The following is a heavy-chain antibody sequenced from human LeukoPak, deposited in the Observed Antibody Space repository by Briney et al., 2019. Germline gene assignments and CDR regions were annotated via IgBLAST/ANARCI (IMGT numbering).Heavy chain of an antibody. Sequence: ASVKVSCKASGYTFTSYGISWVRQAPGQGLEWMGWISAYNGNTNYAQKLQGRVTMTTDTSTSTAYMKLRSLRSEDTAVYYCAGDSSGSTLDYWGQGTLVTVSS. CDR1: GYTFTSYG. CDR3: AGDSSGSTLDY. V-gene: IGHV1-18*01. J-gene: IGHJ4*02. D-gene: IGHD3-22*01. CDR2: ISAYNGNT.